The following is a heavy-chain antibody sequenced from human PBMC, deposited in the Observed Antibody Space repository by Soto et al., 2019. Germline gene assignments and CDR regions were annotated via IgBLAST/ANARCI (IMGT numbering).Heavy chain of an antibody. V-gene: IGHV4-4*07. D-gene: IGHD3-3*01. CDR1: DGSISTYF. CDR2: IDNSGNT. CDR3: ARGGQDFWSGPFDY. J-gene: IGHJ4*02. Sequence: SETLSLTCTVSDGSISTYFCNWIRQPAGKGLGWIGRIDNSGNTNYNPSLKSRVTMSADTSRNQFSLKLNSVTVADTAVYYCARGGQDFWSGPFDYWGQGALVTVSS.